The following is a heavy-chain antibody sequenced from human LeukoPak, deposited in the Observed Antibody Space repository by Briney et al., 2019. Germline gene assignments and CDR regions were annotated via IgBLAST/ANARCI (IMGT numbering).Heavy chain of an antibody. CDR1: GFTFSSYR. CDR3: ARDGDLTPAVPFDY. D-gene: IGHD6-25*01. Sequence: PGGSLRLSCAASGFTFSSYRMNWVRQAPGKGLEWVSYISSSGSTIYYADSVKGRFTISRDNAKNSLYLQMNSLRAEDTAIYYCARDGDLTPAVPFDYWGQGTLVTVSS. J-gene: IGHJ4*02. V-gene: IGHV3-48*04. CDR2: ISSSGSTI.